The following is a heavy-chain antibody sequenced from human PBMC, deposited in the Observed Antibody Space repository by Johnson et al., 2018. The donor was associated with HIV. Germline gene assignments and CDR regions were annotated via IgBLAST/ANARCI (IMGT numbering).Heavy chain of an antibody. V-gene: IGHV3-7*01. CDR1: IFTFSRYW. CDR2: IKQDGSEK. D-gene: IGHD2-8*01. CDR3: ARENGVRPESIAFDI. Sequence: VQLVEYGGGLVQPGGSLRLSCGASIFTFSRYWMSWVRQAPGKGLEWVANIKQDGSEKHYVDSVKGRFTISRDNAKNSLYLQMNSLRAEDTAVYYCARENGVRPESIAFDIWGQGTMVTVSP. J-gene: IGHJ3*02.